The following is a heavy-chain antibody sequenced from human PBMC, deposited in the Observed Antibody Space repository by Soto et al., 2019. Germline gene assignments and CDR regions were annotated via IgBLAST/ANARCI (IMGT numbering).Heavy chain of an antibody. Sequence: QVQLQQWGAGLLKPSETLSLTCAVYGGSFSGYYWSWIRQPPGKGLEWIGEINHSGRTNYNPSLKSLVPVSVNTSKNQFSLKLSSVTGADTAVYYGARDTWEVPPSGWFDPWGQGTLVTVSS. V-gene: IGHV4-34*01. CDR1: GGSFSGYY. J-gene: IGHJ5*02. CDR2: INHSGRT. CDR3: ARDTWEVPPSGWFDP. D-gene: IGHD1-26*01.